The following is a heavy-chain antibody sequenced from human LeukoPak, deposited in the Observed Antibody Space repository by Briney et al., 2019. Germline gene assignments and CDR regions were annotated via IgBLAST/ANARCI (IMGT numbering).Heavy chain of an antibody. CDR3: AREGGFYRPLDY. Sequence: SGSLSLTCDVSGGSISATNWWTWVRQPPGGGLEWIGEVHLNGRSHYSPSLESRVTMSADMSENHISLHLTSVTAADTAVYYCAREGGFYRPLDYTGPGTLVIVSS. CDR2: VHLNGRS. J-gene: IGHJ4*02. D-gene: IGHD2/OR15-2a*01. CDR1: GGSISATNW. V-gene: IGHV4-4*02.